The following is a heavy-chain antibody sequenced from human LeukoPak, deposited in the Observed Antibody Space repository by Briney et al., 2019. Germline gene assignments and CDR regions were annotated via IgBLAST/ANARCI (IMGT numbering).Heavy chain of an antibody. Sequence: GGSLRLSCAASGFTFSSYAMHWVRQAPGKGLEYVSAISSNGGSTYYANSVKGRFTISRDNSKNTLYLQMGSLRAEDMAVYYCASIAALWGEGTTVTVSS. V-gene: IGHV3-64*01. CDR2: ISSNGGST. J-gene: IGHJ6*04. CDR3: ASIAAL. CDR1: GFTFSSYA. D-gene: IGHD6-6*01.